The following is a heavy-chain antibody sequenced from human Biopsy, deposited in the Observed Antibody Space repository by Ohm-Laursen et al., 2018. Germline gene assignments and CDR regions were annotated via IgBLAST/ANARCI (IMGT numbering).Heavy chain of an antibody. CDR3: ARDRGYYSDRTVPGYFDL. J-gene: IGHJ2*01. CDR2: VYYTGST. CDR1: GDSISSYY. Sequence: PSETLSLTCIVSGDSISSYYWSWIPQPPGKGLQWIGYVYYTGSTDYNPSLQSRVTISVDTSKNHFSLRLRSVTPADTAIYYCARDRGYYSDRTVPGYFDLWGRGTLVTVSS. D-gene: IGHD3-22*01. V-gene: IGHV4-59*01.